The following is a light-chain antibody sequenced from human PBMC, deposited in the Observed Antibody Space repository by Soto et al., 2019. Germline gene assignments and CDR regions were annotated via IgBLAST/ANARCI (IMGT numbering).Light chain of an antibody. CDR1: SSDVGGYNY. CDR3: PSYTSSNTVL. Sequence: QSALTQPASVSGSPGQSITISCTGTSSDVGGYNYVSWYQYHPGKAPKLMIFDVTNRPSGVSNRFSGSKSGNTASLTISGLQAEDEADYYCPSYTSSNTVLFGGGTKLTVL. CDR2: DVT. J-gene: IGLJ2*01. V-gene: IGLV2-14*03.